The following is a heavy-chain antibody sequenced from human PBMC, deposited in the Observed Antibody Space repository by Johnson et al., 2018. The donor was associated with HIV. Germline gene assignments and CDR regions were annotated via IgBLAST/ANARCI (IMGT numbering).Heavy chain of an antibody. V-gene: IGHV3-30*18. CDR2: ISYDGSNK. J-gene: IGHJ3*02. CDR3: AKDRGLSAFDI. Sequence: VQLVESGGGVVRPGGSLRLSCAASGFTFDDYGMSWVRQAPGKGLEWVAVISYDGSNKYYADSVKGRFTISRDNSQNTLYLQMNSLRAEDTAVYYCAKDRGLSAFDIWGQGTMVTVSS. D-gene: IGHD3-10*01. CDR1: GFTFDDYG.